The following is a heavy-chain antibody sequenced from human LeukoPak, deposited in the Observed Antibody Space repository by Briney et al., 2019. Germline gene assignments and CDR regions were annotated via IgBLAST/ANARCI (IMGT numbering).Heavy chain of an antibody. CDR3: AKDSDYYYDSSGYLYYFDC. J-gene: IGHJ4*02. Sequence: PGGSLRLSCAASGFTFDDYAMSWVRQAPGKGLEWVSAISGSGGSTYYADSVKGRFTISRDNSKNTLYLQMNSLRAEDTAVYYCAKDSDYYYDSSGYLYYFDCWGQGTLVTVSS. D-gene: IGHD3-22*01. CDR1: GFTFDDYA. V-gene: IGHV3-23*01. CDR2: ISGSGGST.